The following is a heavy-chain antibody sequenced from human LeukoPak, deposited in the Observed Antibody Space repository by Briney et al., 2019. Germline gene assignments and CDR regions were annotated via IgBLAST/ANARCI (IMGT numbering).Heavy chain of an antibody. CDR1: RYTFTSYG. CDR2: ISAYNGNT. V-gene: IGHV1-18*01. D-gene: IGHD2-2*01. CDR3: ARDGAAADILGYYFDY. J-gene: IGHJ4*02. Sequence: ASVKVSCKASRYTFTSYGISSVRQAPGQGLEWMGWISAYNGNTNYAQKLQGRVTMTTDTSTSTAYMELRSLRSDDTAVYYCARDGAAADILGYYFDYWGQGTLVTVSS.